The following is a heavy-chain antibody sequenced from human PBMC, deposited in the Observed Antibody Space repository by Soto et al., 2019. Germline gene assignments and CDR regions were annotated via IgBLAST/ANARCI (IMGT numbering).Heavy chain of an antibody. J-gene: IGHJ3*02. V-gene: IGHV4-34*02. CDR1: GESFRDYY. CDR3: VRGRAFMSRNAFDI. CDR2: INHSGST. Sequence: QVQLQQRGAGLLKPSETLSLTCAVHGESFRDYYWTWIRQPPGKGLEWIGEINHSGSTSYNPSLKSRLTISVDTFKKEFSLNLSSVTAADTALYYCVRGRAFMSRNAFDIWGQGTMVTVSS. D-gene: IGHD1-26*01.